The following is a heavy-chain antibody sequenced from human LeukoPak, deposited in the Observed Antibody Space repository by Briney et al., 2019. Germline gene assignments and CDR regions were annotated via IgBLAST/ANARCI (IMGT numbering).Heavy chain of an antibody. V-gene: IGHV1-2*02. D-gene: IGHD5-12*01. CDR3: ARDLATIDGIAWYYFEN. CDR1: GYTFTDHY. CDR2: ITPNTGST. J-gene: IGHJ4*02. Sequence: GASVKVSCKASGYTFTDHYIHCVRQAPGHGFAWRVWITPNTGSTDYAKKFQDRIAISTYTSISTVYMELSRLKSDDTALYYCARDLATIDGIAWYYFENWGQGTLVTVS.